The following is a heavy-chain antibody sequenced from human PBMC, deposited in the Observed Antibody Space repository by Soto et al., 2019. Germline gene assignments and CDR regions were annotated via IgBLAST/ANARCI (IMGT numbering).Heavy chain of an antibody. V-gene: IGHV4-30-4*01. Sequence: SETLSLTCTVSGGSISSGDYYWSWIRQPPGKGLGWIGYINYSGSTYYNPSLKSRVTISVDTSKNQFSLKLSSVTAADTAVYYCARALHSSDGMDVWGQGTTVTVSS. CDR1: GGSISSGDYY. CDR2: INYSGST. CDR3: ARALHSSDGMDV. J-gene: IGHJ6*02. D-gene: IGHD6-19*01.